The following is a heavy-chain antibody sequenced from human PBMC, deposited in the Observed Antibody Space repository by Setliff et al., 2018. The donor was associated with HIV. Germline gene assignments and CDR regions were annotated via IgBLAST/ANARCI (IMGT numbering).Heavy chain of an antibody. V-gene: IGHV3-21*06. Sequence: GGSLRLSCVASGFTFSPYTLTWVRQVPGKGLEWVSSISANSNHVYYADSVKGRFTISRDNARNSLYLQMSSLRAEDTAVYYCTSQGDNTFNIWGQGTMVTVS. CDR2: ISANSNHV. D-gene: IGHD1-26*01. CDR1: GFTFSPYT. CDR3: TSQGDNTFNI. J-gene: IGHJ3*02.